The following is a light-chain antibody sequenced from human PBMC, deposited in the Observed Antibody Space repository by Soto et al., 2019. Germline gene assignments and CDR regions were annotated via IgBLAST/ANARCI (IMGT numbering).Light chain of an antibody. CDR2: EAS. V-gene: IGKV1-5*03. CDR1: QGVSTW. CDR3: QQYGSSSWT. J-gene: IGKJ1*01. Sequence: IQLTQSPSTLSGSVGDRVTITCRASQGVSTWLAWYQQRPSQAPKLLVYEASKLQSGVPSRFSASGSVRDFTLTISSLQPEDSATYYCQQYGSSSWTFGQGTKVDIK.